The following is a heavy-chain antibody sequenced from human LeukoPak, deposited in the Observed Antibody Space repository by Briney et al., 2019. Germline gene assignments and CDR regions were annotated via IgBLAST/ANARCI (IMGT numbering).Heavy chain of an antibody. CDR3: ARGPSRWLEYYFDY. CDR2: ISYDGSNK. Sequence: GGSLRLSCAASGFTFSSYAMHWVRQAPGKGLEWVAVISYDGSNKYYADSVKGRFTISRDSSKNTLYLQMNSLRAEDTAVYYCARGPSRWLEYYFDYWGQGTLVTVSS. V-gene: IGHV3-30-3*01. D-gene: IGHD5-24*01. J-gene: IGHJ4*02. CDR1: GFTFSSYA.